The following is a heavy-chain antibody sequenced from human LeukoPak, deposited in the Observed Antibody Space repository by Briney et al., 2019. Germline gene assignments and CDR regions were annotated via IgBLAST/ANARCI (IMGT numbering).Heavy chain of an antibody. CDR1: GFTFSSYW. J-gene: IGHJ4*02. V-gene: IGHV3-74*01. Sequence: GGSLRLSCAASGFTFSSYWMHWVRQAPGRGLVWVSRIRADGGTTTYADSVKGRFTISRDNSKNTLYLQMNSLRAEDTAVYYCARDRSWGQGTLVTVSS. CDR3: ARDRS. CDR2: IRADGGTT.